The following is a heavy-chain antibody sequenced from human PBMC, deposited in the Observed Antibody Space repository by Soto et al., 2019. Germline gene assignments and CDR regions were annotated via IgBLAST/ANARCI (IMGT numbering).Heavy chain of an antibody. CDR1: GGSISSYY. Sequence: KISDTLSLTCTVSGGSISSYYWSWIRQPPGKGLEWIGYIYYSGSTNYNPSLKSRVTISVDTSKNQFSLKLSSVTAADTAVYYCARHYGSCFDYWGQGTLVTVSS. CDR3: ARHYGSCFDY. CDR2: IYYSGST. V-gene: IGHV4-59*08. J-gene: IGHJ4*02. D-gene: IGHD3-10*01.